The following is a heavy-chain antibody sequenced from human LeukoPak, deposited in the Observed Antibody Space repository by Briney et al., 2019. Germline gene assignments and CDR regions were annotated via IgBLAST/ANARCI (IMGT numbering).Heavy chain of an antibody. J-gene: IGHJ3*02. CDR3: ARAQLVRNAFDI. D-gene: IGHD6-6*01. V-gene: IGHV1-69*13. Sequence: WASVKVSCKASGGTFSSYAISWVRQAPGQGLEWMGGIIPIFGTANYAQKFQGRVTITADESTSTAYMELSSLRSEDTAVYYCARAQLVRNAFDIWGQGTMVTVSS. CDR2: IIPIFGTA. CDR1: GGTFSSYA.